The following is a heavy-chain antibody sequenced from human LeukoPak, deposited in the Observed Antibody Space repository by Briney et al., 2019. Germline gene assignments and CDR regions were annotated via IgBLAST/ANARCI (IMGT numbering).Heavy chain of an antibody. CDR1: GFTFSSYP. V-gene: IGHV3-23*01. D-gene: IGHD6-19*01. J-gene: IGHJ5*02. Sequence: PGGSLRLSCAASGFTFSSYPMTWVRQAPGKGLEWVSTIGSSAGDTHYADSVKGRFTISRDNSKNTLYLQMNSLRAEDTAVYYCARAGGWNWFDPWGQGTLVTVSS. CDR3: ARAGGWNWFDP. CDR2: IGSSAGDT.